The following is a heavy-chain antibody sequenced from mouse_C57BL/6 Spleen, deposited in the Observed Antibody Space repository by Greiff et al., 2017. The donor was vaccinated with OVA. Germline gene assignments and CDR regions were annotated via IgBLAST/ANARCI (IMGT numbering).Heavy chain of an antibody. CDR3: AKDSSGYVAY. D-gene: IGHD3-2*02. Sequence: EVQLVESGGGLVKPGGSLKLSCAASGFTFSSYAVSWVRQTPEKRLEWVATISDGGSYTYYPDNVKGRFTISRDNAKNNLYLQMSHLKSEDTAMYYCAKDSSGYVAYWGQGTLVTVSA. CDR1: GFTFSSYA. V-gene: IGHV5-4*01. CDR2: ISDGGSYT. J-gene: IGHJ3*01.